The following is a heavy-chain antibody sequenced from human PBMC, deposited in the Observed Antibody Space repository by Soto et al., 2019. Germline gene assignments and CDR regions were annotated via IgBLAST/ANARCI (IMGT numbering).Heavy chain of an antibody. CDR1: GDSVPSNSAA. V-gene: IGHV6-1*01. J-gene: IGHJ5*02. CDR3: AREPIAVAAQNWFDP. D-gene: IGHD6-19*01. Sequence: SQTLSLTCTISGDSVPSNSAAWNWISQSPSRGLEWLGRTYYRSKWYNDYAVSVKSRITINPDTSKNQFSLQLNSVTPEDTAVYYCAREPIAVAAQNWFDPWGQGTLVTVSS. CDR2: TYYRSKWYN.